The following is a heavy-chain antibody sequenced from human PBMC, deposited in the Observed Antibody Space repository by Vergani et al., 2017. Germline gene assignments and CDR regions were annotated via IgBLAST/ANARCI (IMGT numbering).Heavy chain of an antibody. CDR2: IYYSGST. D-gene: IGHD6-19*01. CDR1: GGSISSGDYY. J-gene: IGHJ5*02. Sequence: QVQLQESGPGLVKPSQTLSLTCTVSGGSISSGDYYWSWIRQPPGKGLEWIGYIYYSGSTYYNPSLKSRVTISVDTSKNQFSLKLSSVTAADTAVYFCARHSTVEWLVKLGWIDPWGQGTLVTVSS. CDR3: ARHSTVEWLVKLGWIDP. V-gene: IGHV4-30-4*01.